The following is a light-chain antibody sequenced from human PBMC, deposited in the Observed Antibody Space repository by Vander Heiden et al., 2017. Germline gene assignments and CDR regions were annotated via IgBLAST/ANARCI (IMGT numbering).Light chain of an antibody. V-gene: IGKV1-39*01. CDR2: AAS. J-gene: IGKJ2*01. Sequence: DIQMTQPPSSLSASVGDRVSVTCRTSQSISSYLNWYQQKPGKAPNLLIYAASSLQRGVPSRFSGSGSGTDFTLTISSLQPEDFATYYCQQSYRAPNTFGQGTKVEIK. CDR3: QQSYRAPNT. CDR1: QSISSY.